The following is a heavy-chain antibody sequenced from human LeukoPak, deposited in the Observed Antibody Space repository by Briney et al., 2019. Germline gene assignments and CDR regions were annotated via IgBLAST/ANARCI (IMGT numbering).Heavy chain of an antibody. Sequence: GGSLRLSCAASGFKFRDYYMSWLRQAPGKGLEGISYITMSGSVIQYSSSVKGRFTTSRDNARNSLYLQMNSLRADDTAVYYCARGGWSRGWFDPWGQGTLVTVSS. CDR2: ITMSGSVI. CDR1: GFKFRDYY. CDR3: ARGGWSRGWFDP. V-gene: IGHV3-11*01. J-gene: IGHJ5*02. D-gene: IGHD6-19*01.